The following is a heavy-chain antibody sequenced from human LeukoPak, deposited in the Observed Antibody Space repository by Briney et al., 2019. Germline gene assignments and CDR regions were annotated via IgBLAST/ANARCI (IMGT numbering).Heavy chain of an antibody. CDR3: AKGYYYGSGSYLNWFDP. V-gene: IGHV3-23*01. D-gene: IGHD3-10*01. Sequence: GGSLRLSCAASGFTFGTYAMSWVRQAPGKGLEWVSAISDGGVSTYYADSVKGRFTISRDNSKNTLYLQMNNLRAEDTAVYYCAKGYYYGSGSYLNWFDPWGQGTLVTVSS. CDR1: GFTFGTYA. CDR2: ISDGGVST. J-gene: IGHJ5*02.